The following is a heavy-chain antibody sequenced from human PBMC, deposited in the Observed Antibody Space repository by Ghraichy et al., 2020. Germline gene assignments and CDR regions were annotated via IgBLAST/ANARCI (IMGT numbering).Heavy chain of an antibody. J-gene: IGHJ6*02. CDR1: GGSLSSYY. V-gene: IGHV4-4*07. Sequence: SETLSLTCTVSGGSLSSYYWSWFRPPAGKGLEWIGRIYTSGSTNYNPSLKSRVTMSVDTSKNQFSLKLSSVTAADTAVYYCARGRSYSNYGYYYYGMDVWGQGTTVTVSS. CDR2: IYTSGST. CDR3: ARGRSYSNYGYYYYGMDV. D-gene: IGHD4-11*01.